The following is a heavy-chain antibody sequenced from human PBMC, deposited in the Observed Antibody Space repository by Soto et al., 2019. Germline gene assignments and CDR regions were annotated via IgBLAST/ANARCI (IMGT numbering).Heavy chain of an antibody. CDR2: IACDEEK. D-gene: IGHD1-20*01. CDR3: TRSTNWNDEYYFDY. CDR1: GFSLSRKRMS. J-gene: IGHJ4*02. Sequence: GPTLVNPKRSLILTTAFSGFSLSRKRMSVSWIRQTPGKVLEFRALIACDEEKFYSPSLRSRLTVSKDTSKSQVVLTLTNVDPVDTATYYCTRSTNWNDEYYFDYWGQGTLVTVSS. V-gene: IGHV2-70*01.